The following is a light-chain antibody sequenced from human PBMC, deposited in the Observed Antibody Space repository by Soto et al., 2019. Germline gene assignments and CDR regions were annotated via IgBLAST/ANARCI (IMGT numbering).Light chain of an antibody. J-gene: IGKJ4*01. CDR3: QKNNSYPLT. CDR1: QSISSW. CDR2: KAS. V-gene: IGKV1-5*03. Sequence: DIQMTQAPSTLSASVGDRGTITCRASQSISSWLAWYQQKPGKAPNLLIYKASSLESGVPSRFSGSGSGTEFTLTISSLQPDDFATYYCQKNNSYPLTFGGGTKVEIK.